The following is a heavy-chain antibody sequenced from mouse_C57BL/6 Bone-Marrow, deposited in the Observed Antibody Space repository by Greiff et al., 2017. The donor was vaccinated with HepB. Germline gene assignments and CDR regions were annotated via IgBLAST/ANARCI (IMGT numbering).Heavy chain of an antibody. D-gene: IGHD1-1*01. J-gene: IGHJ2*01. CDR3: ARRHYGSSYFDY. CDR2: ISSGGSYT. Sequence: EVKVVESGGDLVKPGGSLKLSCAASGFTFSSYGMSWVRQTPDKRLEWVATISSGGSYTYYPDRVKGRFTISRDNAKNTLYLQMSSLKSEDTAMYYCARRHYGSSYFDYWGQGTTLTVSS. CDR1: GFTFSSYG. V-gene: IGHV5-6*02.